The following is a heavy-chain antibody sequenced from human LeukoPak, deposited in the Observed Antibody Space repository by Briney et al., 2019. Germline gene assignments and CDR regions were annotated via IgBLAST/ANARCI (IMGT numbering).Heavy chain of an antibody. Sequence: GGSLRLSCAASGFTFSSYWMSWVRQAPGKGLGWVANIKQDGSEKYYVDSVKGRFTISRDNAKNSLYLQMNSLRAEDTAVYYCATYIAAAGPQPYYYYYYMDVWGKGTTVTVSS. V-gene: IGHV3-7*01. CDR1: GFTFSSYW. CDR3: ATYIAAAGPQPYYYYYYMDV. CDR2: IKQDGSEK. D-gene: IGHD6-13*01. J-gene: IGHJ6*03.